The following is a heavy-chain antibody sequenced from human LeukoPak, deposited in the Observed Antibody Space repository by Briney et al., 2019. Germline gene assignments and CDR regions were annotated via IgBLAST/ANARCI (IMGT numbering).Heavy chain of an antibody. D-gene: IGHD6-13*01. Sequence: SETLSLTCTVSGDSISSSSDYWGWIRQPPGKGLEWIGSIYYSGSTNYNPSLKSRVTISVDTSKNQFSLKLSSVTAADTAVYYCARGHSSSWYSGYFQHWGQGTLVTVSS. CDR2: IYYSGST. CDR1: GDSISSSSDY. V-gene: IGHV4-39*07. CDR3: ARGHSSSWYSGYFQH. J-gene: IGHJ1*01.